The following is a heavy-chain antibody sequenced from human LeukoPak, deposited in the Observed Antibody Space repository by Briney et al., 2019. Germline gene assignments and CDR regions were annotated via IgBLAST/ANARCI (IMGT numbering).Heavy chain of an antibody. V-gene: IGHV1-2*02. CDR3: AGLPLSDQGYCSSTSCYATEYNYYYGMDV. J-gene: IGHJ6*02. CDR1: GYTFTDYY. CDR2: INPNSGGT. Sequence: GASVKVSCKASGYTFTDYYMHWVRQAPGQGLEWMGWINPNSGGTNYAQKFQGRVTMTRDTSISTAYMELSRLRSDDTAVYYCAGLPLSDQGYCSSTSCYATEYNYYYGMDVWGQGTTVTVSS. D-gene: IGHD2-2*01.